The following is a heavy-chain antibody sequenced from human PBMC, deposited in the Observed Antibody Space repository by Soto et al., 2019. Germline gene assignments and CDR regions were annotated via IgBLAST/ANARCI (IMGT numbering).Heavy chain of an antibody. CDR2: IYYSGST. Sequence: SETLSLTCTVSGGSISSGDYYWSWIRQPPGKGLEWIGYIYYSGSTYYNPSLKSRVTISVDTSKNQFSLKLSSVTAADTAVYYCARFWEGSSYYGMDVWGQGTTVTVSS. J-gene: IGHJ6*02. V-gene: IGHV4-30-4*01. CDR1: GGSISSGDYY. CDR3: ARFWEGSSYYGMDV. D-gene: IGHD1-26*01.